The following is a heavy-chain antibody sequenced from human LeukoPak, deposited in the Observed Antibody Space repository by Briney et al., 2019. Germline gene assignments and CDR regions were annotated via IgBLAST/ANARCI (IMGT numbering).Heavy chain of an antibody. CDR2: ISSSTTYI. V-gene: IGHV3-21*01. D-gene: IGHD3-10*01. J-gene: IGHJ6*03. Sequence: KPGGSLRLSCAASGFTFSSYFMNWVRQAPGKGLEWVSSISSSTTYIYYADSVKGRFTISRDNAKNSLYLQMNSLRAEDTAVYYCAREGPGSGNSYYYYMDVWGKGTTVTISS. CDR3: AREGPGSGNSYYYYMDV. CDR1: GFTFSSYF.